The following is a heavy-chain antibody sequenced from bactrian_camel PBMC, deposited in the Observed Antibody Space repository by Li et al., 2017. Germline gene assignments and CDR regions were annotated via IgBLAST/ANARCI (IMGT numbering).Heavy chain of an antibody. V-gene: IGHV3S1*01. J-gene: IGHJ4*01. CDR1: GFTFSTYS. CDR3: AKDLFTDYTR. D-gene: IGHD4*01. Sequence: HVQLVESGGGLVQPGGSLRLSCAASGFTFSTYSMYWVRQTPGKGHEWVSGTNAAGVTTVYAVSVEGRFTISRDNTKNILYLQMNSLKSEDTALYYCAKDLFTDYTRWGQGTQVTVS. CDR2: TNAAGVTT.